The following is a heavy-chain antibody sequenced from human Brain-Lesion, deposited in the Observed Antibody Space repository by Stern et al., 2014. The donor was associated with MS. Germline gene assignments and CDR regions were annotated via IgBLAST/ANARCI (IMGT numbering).Heavy chain of an antibody. Sequence: QLQLQESGPGLVKPSQTLSLTCTVSGGPISSHSYYWSWIRQPAGKGLEWIGLIYASGNTTYNPSLKSRVSISVDTSKNQLSLRLSSVTASDTAVYYCARDYGDLEFDLWGQGTLVTVSS. CDR1: GGPISSHSYY. V-gene: IGHV4-61*02. D-gene: IGHD4-17*01. J-gene: IGHJ4*02. CDR2: IYASGNT. CDR3: ARDYGDLEFDL.